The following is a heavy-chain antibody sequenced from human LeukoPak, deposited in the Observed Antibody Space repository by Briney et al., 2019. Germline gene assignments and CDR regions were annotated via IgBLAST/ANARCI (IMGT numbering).Heavy chain of an antibody. CDR1: GFTFRNYV. D-gene: IGHD1-26*01. CDR3: AKEASSGNFVTIDC. Sequence: PGGSLRLFCAASGFTFRNYVMSWVRQTPGKGLEWVSAITGDGGGTNHADSVKGRFTISRDNSKNTLYLQMNSLRAEDTAVYYCAKEASSGNFVTIDCWGQGALVTVSS. CDR2: ITGDGGGT. V-gene: IGHV3-23*01. J-gene: IGHJ4*02.